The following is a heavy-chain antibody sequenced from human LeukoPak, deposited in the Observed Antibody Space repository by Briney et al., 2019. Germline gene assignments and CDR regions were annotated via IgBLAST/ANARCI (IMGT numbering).Heavy chain of an antibody. CDR1: GGTFSSYA. J-gene: IGHJ6*03. Sequence: ASVKVSCKASGGTFSSYAISWVRQAPGQGLEWMGGIIPIFGTANYAQKFQGRVTITADKSTSTAYMELSSLRSEDTAVYYCASLVTRIYNYYYYYYMDVWGKGTTVTISS. CDR2: IIPIFGTA. D-gene: IGHD4-23*01. V-gene: IGHV1-69*06. CDR3: ASLVTRIYNYYYYYYMDV.